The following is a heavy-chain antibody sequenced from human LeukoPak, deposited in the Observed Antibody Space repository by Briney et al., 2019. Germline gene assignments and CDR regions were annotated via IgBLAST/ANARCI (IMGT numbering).Heavy chain of an antibody. Sequence: KPSVTLSLTCTVSGGSISSYYWSWIRQPPGKGLEWIGYIYYSGSTNYNPSLKSRVTISLDTSKNQFSLKLNSVTAADTAVYYCARGRIIAARPVDYWGQGTLVTVSS. CDR3: ARGRIIAARPVDY. CDR1: GGSISSYY. J-gene: IGHJ4*02. CDR2: IYYSGST. V-gene: IGHV4-59*01. D-gene: IGHD6-6*01.